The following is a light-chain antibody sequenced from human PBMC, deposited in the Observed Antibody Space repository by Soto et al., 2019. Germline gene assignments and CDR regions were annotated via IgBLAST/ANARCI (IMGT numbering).Light chain of an antibody. CDR1: QSVSSY. Sequence: EIVLTQSPATLSLSPGERATLSCRASQSVSSYLAWNQHNPGQAPRLLIHDASNKSTGIPARFSGSGSGTDFALTVSSQEPEDFAVYYCQQGSNWPLSFGGGTKVEIK. J-gene: IGKJ4*01. CDR3: QQGSNWPLS. V-gene: IGKV3-11*01. CDR2: DAS.